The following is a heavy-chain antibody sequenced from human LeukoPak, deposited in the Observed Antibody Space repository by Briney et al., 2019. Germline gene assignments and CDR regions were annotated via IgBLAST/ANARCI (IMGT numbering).Heavy chain of an antibody. CDR3: PRELEWLLASFDY. J-gene: IGHJ4*02. CDR2: INPNSGGT. D-gene: IGHD3-3*01. CDR1: GYTFTGYY. Sequence: ASVKVSCKASGYTFTGYYMHWVRQAPGQGLEWMGRINPNSGGTNYAQKFQGRVTMTRDTSISTAYMELSRLRSDDTAVYYCPRELEWLLASFDYWGQGTLVTLSS. V-gene: IGHV1-2*06.